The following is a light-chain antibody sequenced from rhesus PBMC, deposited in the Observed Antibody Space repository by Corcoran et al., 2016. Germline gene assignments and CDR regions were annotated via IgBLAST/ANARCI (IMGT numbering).Light chain of an antibody. CDR3: CSYTTSSTHI. V-gene: IGLV2S7*01. J-gene: IGLJ1*01. CDR2: GVS. Sequence: QAAPTQPPSVSGSPGQSVTISCTGPSSDGGGYNYVTWYQQHPGQAPKLSIYGVSKRPSGVSDRFSGSKSGNTASLTISGLQPEDDADYYCCSYTTSSTHIFGAGTRLTVL. CDR1: SSDGGGYNY.